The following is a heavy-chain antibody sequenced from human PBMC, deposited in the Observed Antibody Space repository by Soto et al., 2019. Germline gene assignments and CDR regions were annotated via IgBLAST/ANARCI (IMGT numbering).Heavy chain of an antibody. J-gene: IGHJ4*02. CDR1: GGSITSSSYY. V-gene: IGHV4-39*01. D-gene: IGHD1-1*01. Sequence: SQTMSLTCTVSGGSITSSSYYGGWIRQPPGKGLEWIGSTYYTGSTYYNPSLKSRVTISVDTSKNQFSLKLSSVTASDTAVYYCARPLRLENYFDYWGQGTLVPVSP. CDR3: ARPLRLENYFDY. CDR2: TYYTGST.